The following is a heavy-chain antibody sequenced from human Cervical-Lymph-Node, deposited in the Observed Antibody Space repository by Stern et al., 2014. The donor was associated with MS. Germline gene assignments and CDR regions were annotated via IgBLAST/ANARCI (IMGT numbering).Heavy chain of an antibody. Sequence: QVQLVQSGAEVKKPGASVTVSCTASGYAFNSYYLHWVRQAPGQGLEWMGWINPNSGGTAYAPRFRGRVSMTRDTSIITAYMELTGLTSDDTAVYYCARGPNEHWGGHYHSNGLDVWGLGTTVTVSS. CDR1: GYAFNSYY. CDR3: ARGPNEHWGGHYHSNGLDV. CDR2: INPNSGGT. D-gene: IGHD7-27*01. V-gene: IGHV1-2*02. J-gene: IGHJ6*01.